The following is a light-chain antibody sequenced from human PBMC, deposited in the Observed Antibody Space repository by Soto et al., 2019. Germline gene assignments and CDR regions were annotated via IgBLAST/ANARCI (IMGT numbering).Light chain of an antibody. CDR1: QGISSW. CDR3: QQANSFPLT. V-gene: IGKV1D-12*01. CDR2: AAS. Sequence: DIQMPQSPSCVSASVADRFTITRRASQGISSWLAWYQQKKGKAPKXXIYAASSLQSGVPSRFSGSGSGTDFNLTISSLQTEDFATYYCQQANSFPLTFGGGTKVDIK. J-gene: IGKJ4*01.